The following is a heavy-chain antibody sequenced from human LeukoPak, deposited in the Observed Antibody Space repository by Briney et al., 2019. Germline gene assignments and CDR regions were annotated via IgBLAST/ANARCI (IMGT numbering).Heavy chain of an antibody. CDR2: ISYDGSNE. CDR1: GFTFSSYG. D-gene: IGHD6-19*01. V-gene: IGHV3-30*18. J-gene: IGHJ4*02. CDR3: AKDRGSGWTFDY. Sequence: GGSLRLSCAASGFTFSSYGINWVRQAPGKGLEWVAVISYDGSNEYYADSVKGRFTISRDNSKNTVYLQMNSLRAEDTAVYYCAKDRGSGWTFDYWGQGTLVTVSP.